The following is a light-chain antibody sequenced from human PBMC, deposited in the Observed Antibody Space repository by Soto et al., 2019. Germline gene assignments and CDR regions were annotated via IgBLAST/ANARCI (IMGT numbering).Light chain of an antibody. CDR2: TAS. CDR1: LYIGDR. J-gene: IGKJ5*01. Sequence: DIQMTQSPSSVSASFGDRVTMTCRASLYIGDRLAWFRHKPGKAPQLLIQTASTLVRETPSRFSGSGSGTEFTLSISSLQSEDFAVYYCQQYNSWPPITFGQGTRLEIK. V-gene: IGKV1-12*01. CDR3: QQYNSWPPIT.